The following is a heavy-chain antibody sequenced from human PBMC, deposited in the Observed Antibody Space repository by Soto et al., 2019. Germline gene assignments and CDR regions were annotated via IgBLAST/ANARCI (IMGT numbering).Heavy chain of an antibody. CDR2: ISGSGGST. V-gene: IGHV3-23*01. CDR3: AKDLREPYYDFWSGYNPGGYYYGMDV. J-gene: IGHJ6*02. CDR1: GFTFSSYA. Sequence: PGGSLRLSCAASGFTFSSYAMSWVRQAPGKGLEWVSAISGSGGSTYYADSVKGRFTISRDNSKNTLYLQMNSLRAEDTAVYYCAKDLREPYYDFWSGYNPGGYYYGMDVWGQGTTVTVSS. D-gene: IGHD3-3*01.